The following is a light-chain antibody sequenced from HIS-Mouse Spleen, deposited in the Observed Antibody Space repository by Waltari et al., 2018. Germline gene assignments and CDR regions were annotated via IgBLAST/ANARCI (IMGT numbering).Light chain of an antibody. Sequence: SYELTQPPSVSVSPGQTARITCPGDALPKKYAYWYQQKSGQAPVLVFYEDSKRPSGIPGRFSGSSSGTMATLTISGAQVEDEADYYCYSTDSSGNHRVFGGGTKLTVL. V-gene: IGLV3-10*01. CDR1: ALPKKY. J-gene: IGLJ2*01. CDR3: YSTDSSGNHRV. CDR2: EDS.